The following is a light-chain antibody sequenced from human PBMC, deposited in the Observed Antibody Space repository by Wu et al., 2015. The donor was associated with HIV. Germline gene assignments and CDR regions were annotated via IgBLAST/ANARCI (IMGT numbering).Light chain of an antibody. CDR3: QLYGHSLL. CDR1: RSVSTN. J-gene: IGKJ4*01. CDR2: GAS. Sequence: EIVMTQSPATLSVSPGERATLSCRASRSVSTNLAWYQQKPGQAPRLLISGASTRATGIPARFSGSGSGTEFTLTISRLEPEDFAVYFCQLYGHSLLFGGGSKLEIE. V-gene: IGKV3-15*01.